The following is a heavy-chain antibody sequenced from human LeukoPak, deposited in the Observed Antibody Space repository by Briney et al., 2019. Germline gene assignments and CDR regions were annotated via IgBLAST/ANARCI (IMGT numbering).Heavy chain of an antibody. J-gene: IGHJ4*02. V-gene: IGHV1-18*04. CDR3: ARGPGIAVAGVFDY. CDR2: ISGHNGHT. CDR1: GYTFTSYG. D-gene: IGHD6-19*01. Sequence: ASVEVSCKASGYTFTSYGINWVRQAPGQGLEWMGWISGHNGHTNYVQKMQGRVTMTTDTSTNTAYMELRNLTSDDTAVYYCARGPGIAVAGVFDYWGQGSLVTVSS.